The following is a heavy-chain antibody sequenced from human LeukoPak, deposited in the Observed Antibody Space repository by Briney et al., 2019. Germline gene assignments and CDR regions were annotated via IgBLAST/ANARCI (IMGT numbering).Heavy chain of an antibody. V-gene: IGHV4-61*02. CDR2: IYISGAI. CDR3: ASGGVGARPD. D-gene: IGHD1-26*01. CDR1: GGYINSGNYY. J-gene: IGHJ4*02. Sequence: SETLSLTCTVSGGYINSGNYYWNWIRQPAGKGLEWIGRIYISGAINCNPSLKSRVTISVDTSKKQFSLKLTSVTAADTAVYYCASGGVGARPDWGQGTLVIVSS.